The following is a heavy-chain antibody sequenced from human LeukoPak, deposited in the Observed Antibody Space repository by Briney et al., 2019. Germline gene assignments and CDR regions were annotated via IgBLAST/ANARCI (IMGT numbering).Heavy chain of an antibody. J-gene: IGHJ4*02. D-gene: IGHD3-3*01. Sequence: SETLSLTCTVSGGSISSSSYYGGWIRQPPGKGLEWIGSIYYSGSTYYNPSLKSRVTISVDTSKNQFSLKLSSVTAADTAVYYCARDLESGYFDYWGQGTLVTVSS. CDR2: IYYSGST. V-gene: IGHV4-39*07. CDR1: GGSISSSSYY. CDR3: ARDLESGYFDY.